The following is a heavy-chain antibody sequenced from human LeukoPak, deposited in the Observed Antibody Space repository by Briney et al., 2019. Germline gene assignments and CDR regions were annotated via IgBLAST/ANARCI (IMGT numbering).Heavy chain of an antibody. V-gene: IGHV3-30*18. CDR3: AKDSGGYYDSSGYPRSEYFQH. CDR1: GFTFSSYG. J-gene: IGHJ1*01. Sequence: GGSLRLSCAASGFTFSSYGMHWVRQAPGKGLEWVAVISYDGSSKYYADSVKGRFTISRDNSKNTLYLQMNSLRAEDTAVYYCAKDSGGYYDSSGYPRSEYFQHWGQGTLVTVSS. CDR2: ISYDGSSK. D-gene: IGHD3-22*01.